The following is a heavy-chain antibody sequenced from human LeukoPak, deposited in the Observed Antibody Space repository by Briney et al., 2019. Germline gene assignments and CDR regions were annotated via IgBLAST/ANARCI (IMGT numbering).Heavy chain of an antibody. CDR1: GFSFSSYE. J-gene: IGHJ6*03. V-gene: IGHV3-48*03. CDR3: ARVELAPYYYNMDV. CDR2: ISSSGSTI. D-gene: IGHD1-7*01. Sequence: PGGSLRLSCAASGFSFSSYEMNWVRQAPGKGLEWVSHISSSGSTIWYADSVKGRFTIPRDNAKNSLYLQMNSLRAEDTAVYYCARVELAPYYYNMDVWGKGTTVTVSS.